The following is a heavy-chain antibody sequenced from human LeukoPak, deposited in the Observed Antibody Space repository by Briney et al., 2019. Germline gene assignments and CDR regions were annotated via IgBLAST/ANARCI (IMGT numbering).Heavy chain of an antibody. J-gene: IGHJ6*02. CDR1: GYTSTSYD. D-gene: IGHD6-13*01. CDR2: MNPNSGNT. Sequence: ASVKVSCKASGYTSTSYDINWVRQATGQGLEWMGWMNPNSGNTGYAQKFQGRVTMTRNTSISTAYMELSSLRSEDTAVYYCARFHSPRSIAAAVSYYGMDVWGQGTTVTVSS. CDR3: ARFHSPRSIAAAVSYYGMDV. V-gene: IGHV1-8*01.